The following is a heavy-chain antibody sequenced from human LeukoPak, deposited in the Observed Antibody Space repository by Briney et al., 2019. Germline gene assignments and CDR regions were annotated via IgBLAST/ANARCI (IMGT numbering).Heavy chain of an antibody. CDR1: GGSFTNYY. CDR3: ARSGATYHEGFDY. J-gene: IGHJ4*02. Sequence: SETLSLTCTVSGGSFTNYYWSWIRQPPGKGLEWIGYFHYSGAAYYIPSLRSRVTISVDTSKSKFSLKVSSVTAADTAVYYCARSGATYHEGFDYWGQGTLVTVSS. CDR2: FHYSGAA. D-gene: IGHD4/OR15-4a*01. V-gene: IGHV4-59*08.